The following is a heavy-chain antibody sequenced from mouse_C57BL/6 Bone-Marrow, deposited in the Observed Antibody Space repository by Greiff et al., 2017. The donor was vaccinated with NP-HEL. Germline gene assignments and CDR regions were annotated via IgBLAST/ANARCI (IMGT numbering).Heavy chain of an antibody. CDR1: GFNIKDYY. V-gene: IGHV14-1*01. J-gene: IGHJ3*01. CDR3: TPIYYGNYGFAY. Sequence: VQLQQSGAELVRPGASVKLSCTASGFNIKDYYMHWVKQRPEQGLEWIGRIDPEDGDTEYAPKFQGKATMTADTSSNTAYLQLSSLTSEDTAVYYCTPIYYGNYGFAYWGQGTLVTVSA. CDR2: IDPEDGDT. D-gene: IGHD2-1*01.